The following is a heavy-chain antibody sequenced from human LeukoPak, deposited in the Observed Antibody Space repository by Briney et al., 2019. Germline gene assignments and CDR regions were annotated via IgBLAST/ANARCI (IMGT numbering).Heavy chain of an antibody. D-gene: IGHD5-18*01. J-gene: IGHJ5*02. CDR3: ASDSLGCNYGYSTYLDP. Sequence: ASVKVSCKASGYTFTNYHVHWVRQAPGQGLEWVGIINPRTGSTTYAQMLQGRFAMTRDTSSSTVYMELSSLRSEDTAVYYCASDSLGCNYGYSTYLDPWGQGTLVTVSS. CDR2: INPRTGST. V-gene: IGHV1-46*04. CDR1: GYTFTNYH.